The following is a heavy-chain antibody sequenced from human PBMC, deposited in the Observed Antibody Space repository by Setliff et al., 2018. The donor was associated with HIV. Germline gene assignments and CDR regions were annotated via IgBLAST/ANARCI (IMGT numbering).Heavy chain of an antibody. J-gene: IGHJ4*02. CDR2: IYYSGST. CDR3: ARAPTGELDF. CDR1: DASISNYH. V-gene: IGHV4-59*08. D-gene: IGHD7-27*01. Sequence: PSETLSLTCTVSDASISNYHWSWIRQPPGKGLEWIGYIYYSGSTNYNPSLKSRVTISIDPSTNQFSLRLSSVTAADTAVYYCARAPTGELDFWGQGTLVTVSS.